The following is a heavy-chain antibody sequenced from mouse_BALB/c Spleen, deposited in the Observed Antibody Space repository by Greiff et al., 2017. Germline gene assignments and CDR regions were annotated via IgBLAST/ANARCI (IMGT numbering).Heavy chain of an antibody. J-gene: IGHJ2*01. CDR1: GFTFSSFG. CDR3: AREGGYYYGSSFPYFDY. D-gene: IGHD1-1*01. CDR2: ISSGSSTI. Sequence: EVKLVESGGGLVKPGGSLKLSCAASGFTFSSFGMHWVRQAPEKGLEWVAYISSGSSTIYYADTVKGRFTISRDNPKNTLFLQMTSLRSEDTAMYYCAREGGYYYGSSFPYFDYWGQGTTLTVSS. V-gene: IGHV5-17*02.